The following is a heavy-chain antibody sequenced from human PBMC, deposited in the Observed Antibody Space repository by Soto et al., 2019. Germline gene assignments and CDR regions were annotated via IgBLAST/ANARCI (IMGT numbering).Heavy chain of an antibody. J-gene: IGHJ4*02. CDR3: AKDTSYGDYYFDY. Sequence: GGSLRLSCAASGFTFSDYWMSWVRQAPGKGLEWVAVIKYDGSEKYYVDSVKGRFTISRDNSKNTLYLQMNSLRAEDTAVYYCAKDTSYGDYYFDYWGQGTLVTVSS. D-gene: IGHD4-17*01. CDR2: IKYDGSEK. CDR1: GFTFSDYW. V-gene: IGHV3-30*18.